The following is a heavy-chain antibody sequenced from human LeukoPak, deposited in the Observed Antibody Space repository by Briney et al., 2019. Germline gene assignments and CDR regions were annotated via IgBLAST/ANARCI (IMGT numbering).Heavy chain of an antibody. V-gene: IGHV4-4*07. J-gene: IGHJ4*02. CDR2: IYTSGST. CDR3: ARERMDYYDSSGYLDY. Sequence: AETLSLTCTVSGGSISSYYWSWIRQPAGKGLEWIGRIYTSGSTNYNLSLKSRVTMSVDTSKNQFSLKLSSVTAADTAVYYCARERMDYYDSSGYLDYWGQGTLVTVSS. D-gene: IGHD3-22*01. CDR1: GGSISSYY.